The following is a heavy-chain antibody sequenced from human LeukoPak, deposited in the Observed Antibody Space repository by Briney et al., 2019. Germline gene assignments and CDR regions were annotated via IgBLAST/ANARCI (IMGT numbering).Heavy chain of an antibody. CDR1: GYTFTSYG. CDR2: ISGYNGNT. J-gene: IGHJ4*02. V-gene: IGHV1-18*01. Sequence: ASVKVSCKASGYTFTSYGINWVRQAPGQGLEWMGWISGYNGNTNYAQKLQGRVTMTTDTSTSTAYMELRSLRSDDTAVYYCAKDRSYYASGTVSYWGQGPLVTVS. CDR3: AKDRSYYASGTVSY. D-gene: IGHD3-10*01.